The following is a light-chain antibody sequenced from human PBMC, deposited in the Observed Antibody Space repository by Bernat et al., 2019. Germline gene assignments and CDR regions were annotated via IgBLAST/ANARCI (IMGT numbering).Light chain of an antibody. J-gene: IGKJ4*01. CDR1: QGISSW. CDR3: HQANSFPLT. CDR2: AAS. Sequence: DIQMTQSPSSVSASVGDRVTITCRASQGISSWLARYHQKPGKAPKLLIYAASSLQSGVPSRFSVSGSGTDFTLTISRLQPEDLATYYCHQANSFPLTFVGGTKVEIK. V-gene: IGKV1-12*01.